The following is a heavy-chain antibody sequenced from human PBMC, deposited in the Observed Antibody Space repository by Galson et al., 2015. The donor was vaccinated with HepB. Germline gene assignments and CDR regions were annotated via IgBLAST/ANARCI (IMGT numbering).Heavy chain of an antibody. D-gene: IGHD3-3*01. V-gene: IGHV3-7*01. CDR1: GFTFSSYW. CDR2: IKQDGSEK. Sequence: SLRLSCAASGFTFSSYWMSWVRQAPGKGLEWVANIKQDGSEKYYVDSVKGRFTISRDNAKNSPYLQMNSLRAEDTAVYYCARERITIFGAGGDAFDIWGQGTMVTVSS. J-gene: IGHJ3*02. CDR3: ARERITIFGAGGDAFDI.